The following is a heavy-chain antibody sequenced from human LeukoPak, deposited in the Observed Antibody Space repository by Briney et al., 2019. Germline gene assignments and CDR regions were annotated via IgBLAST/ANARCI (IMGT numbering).Heavy chain of an antibody. Sequence: SETLSLTCAVYGGSLTGYYMSWIRQSPGKGLEWLGELSHGGDTNYSPSLKRRVTISVDTSKNQFSLRLTSLTAADTAVYFCASPSECCGSAFRLWGRGTLVTVST. D-gene: IGHD1-26*01. J-gene: IGHJ2*01. CDR2: LSHGGDT. V-gene: IGHV4-34*01. CDR1: GGSLTGYY. CDR3: ASPSECCGSAFRL.